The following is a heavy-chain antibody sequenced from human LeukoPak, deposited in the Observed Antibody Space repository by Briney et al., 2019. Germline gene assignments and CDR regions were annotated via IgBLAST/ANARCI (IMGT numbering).Heavy chain of an antibody. V-gene: IGHV3-23*01. CDR3: AKAPAARTYFDY. Sequence: PGGSLRLSCAASGFTSSSYAMSWVRQAPGKGLEWVSAISGSGGSTYYADSVKGRFTISRDNSKNTLYLQMNSLRAEDTAVYYCAKAPAARTYFDYWGQGTLVTVSS. CDR2: ISGSGGST. D-gene: IGHD6-6*01. CDR1: GFTSSSYA. J-gene: IGHJ4*02.